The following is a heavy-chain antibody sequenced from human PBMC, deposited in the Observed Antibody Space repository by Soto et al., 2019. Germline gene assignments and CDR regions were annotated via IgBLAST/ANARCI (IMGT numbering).Heavy chain of an antibody. D-gene: IGHD1-26*01. CDR2: IYYSVTT. CDR3: ARIVGANDYFDY. J-gene: IGHJ4*02. CDR1: GGTVSSGRYY. Sequence: ETLSLTCTVLGGTVSSGRYYWRWIRQPPMKRQEWIGYIYYSVTTNNSPSLKSRVTISVDTSKNQFSLKLSSVTAADTAVYYCARIVGANDYFDYWCQGTLVTVSS. V-gene: IGHV4-61*01.